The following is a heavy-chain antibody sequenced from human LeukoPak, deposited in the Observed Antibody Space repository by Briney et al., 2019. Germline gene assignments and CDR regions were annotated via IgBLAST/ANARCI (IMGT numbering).Heavy chain of an antibody. CDR1: GYTLTELS. V-gene: IGHV1-24*01. CDR3: ATVPVAVAGTGVYFDY. CDR2: FEPEDGET. Sequence: ASVKVSCKVSGYTLTELSMHWVRQAPGKGLEWMGGFEPEDGETIYAQKFQGRVTMTEDTSTDTTYMDLSSLRSEDTAVYYCATVPVAVAGTGVYFDYWGQGTLVTVSS. D-gene: IGHD6-19*01. J-gene: IGHJ4*02.